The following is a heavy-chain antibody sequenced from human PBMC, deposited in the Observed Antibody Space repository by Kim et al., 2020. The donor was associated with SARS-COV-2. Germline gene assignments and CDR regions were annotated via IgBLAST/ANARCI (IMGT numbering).Heavy chain of an antibody. V-gene: IGHV4-59*01. J-gene: IGHJ3*02. CDR2: IYYSGST. CDR3: ARDQKGYYDSSGYYYIEDAFDI. Sequence: SETLSLTCTVSGGSISSYYWSWIRQPPGKGLEWIGYIYYSGSTNYNPSIKSRVTISVDTSKNQFSLKLSSVTAADTAVYYCARDQKGYYDSSGYYYIEDAFDIWGQGTMVTVSS. D-gene: IGHD3-22*01. CDR1: GGSISSYY.